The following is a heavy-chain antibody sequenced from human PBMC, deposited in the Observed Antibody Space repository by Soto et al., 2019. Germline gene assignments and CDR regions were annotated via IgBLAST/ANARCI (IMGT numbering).Heavy chain of an antibody. J-gene: IGHJ4*02. Sequence: GGSLRLSCSASGFTFSSYAMHWVRQAPGKGLEWVAVISYDGSNKYYADSVKGRFTISRDNSKNTLYLQMNSLRAEDTAVYYCAKAGSSGYYPEYWGQGTLVTVSS. D-gene: IGHD3-22*01. CDR1: GFTFSSYA. CDR3: AKAGSSGYYPEY. V-gene: IGHV3-30*04. CDR2: ISYDGSNK.